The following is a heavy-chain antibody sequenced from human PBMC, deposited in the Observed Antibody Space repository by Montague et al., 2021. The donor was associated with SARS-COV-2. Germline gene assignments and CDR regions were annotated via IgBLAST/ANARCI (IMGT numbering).Heavy chain of an antibody. Sequence: SLRLSCAASGFTFSSYAMHWVRQAPGKGLEWVAVISYDGSNKYYADSVKGRFTISRDNSKNTLYLQMNSLRAEDTAVYYCARVYGGSYQGRIDYWGQGTLVTVSS. V-gene: IGHV3-30-3*01. D-gene: IGHD1-26*01. CDR1: GFTFSSYA. J-gene: IGHJ4*02. CDR3: ARVYGGSYQGRIDY. CDR2: ISYDGSNK.